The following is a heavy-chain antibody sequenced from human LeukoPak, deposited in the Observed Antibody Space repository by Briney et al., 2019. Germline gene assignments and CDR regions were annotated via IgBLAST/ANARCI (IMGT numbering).Heavy chain of an antibody. J-gene: IGHJ3*01. D-gene: IGHD3-22*01. CDR2: ISGSGGST. V-gene: IGHV3-23*01. Sequence: PGGSLSLSCAASGFTFSSYAMSWVRQAPGKGLEWVSAISGSGGSTYYADSVKGRFTISRDNSKNTLYLQMNSLRAEDTAVYYCAKDRYYYDSSGSNDAFDLWGQGTMVTVSS. CDR3: AKDRYYYDSSGSNDAFDL. CDR1: GFTFSSYA.